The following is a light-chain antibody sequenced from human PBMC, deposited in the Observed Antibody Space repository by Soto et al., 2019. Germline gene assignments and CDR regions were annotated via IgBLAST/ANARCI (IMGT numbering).Light chain of an antibody. J-gene: IGKJ3*01. CDR1: QSVSSDY. CDR2: GAS. Sequence: EIVLTQSPGTLSLSPGERATLSCRASQSVSSDYLAWYQQKPGQAPRLLIYGASSRATGIPDRFSGSGSGTAVTLTISKLEPEDFAVYYCQRYGSSPLTFGPGTKVDIK. V-gene: IGKV3-20*01. CDR3: QRYGSSPLT.